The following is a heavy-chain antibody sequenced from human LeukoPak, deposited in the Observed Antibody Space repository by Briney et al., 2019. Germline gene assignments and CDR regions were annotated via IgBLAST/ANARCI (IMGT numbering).Heavy chain of an antibody. Sequence: SETLSLTCTVCGRSITSFYWRWLPHPRGKGGVWIGYIYYSGSTTYNPSRKSRVTTSVDTSRDQFSLTLSSVTAADTAVYCCARRGANSGSYSHFDLWGRGTLVTVSS. D-gene: IGHD1-26*01. CDR2: IYYSGST. V-gene: IGHV4-59*13. CDR3: ARRGANSGSYSHFDL. J-gene: IGHJ2*01. CDR1: GRSITSFY.